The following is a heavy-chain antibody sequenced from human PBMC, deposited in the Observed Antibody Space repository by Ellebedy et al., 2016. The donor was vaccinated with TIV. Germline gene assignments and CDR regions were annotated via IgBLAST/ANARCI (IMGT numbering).Heavy chain of an antibody. CDR1: GYSLTQLS. V-gene: IGHV1-24*01. CDR2: FDPEHGKT. CDR3: AAVRIQIWFPNWFDP. Sequence: ASVKVSCKVSGYSLTQLSMHWVRQATGKGLEWIGGFDPEHGKTIYGQKFKGRLTMAEEISTDTAYMELRSLTSEDTAVYYCAAVRIQIWFPNWFDPWGQGTLVTVSS. D-gene: IGHD5-18*01. J-gene: IGHJ5*02.